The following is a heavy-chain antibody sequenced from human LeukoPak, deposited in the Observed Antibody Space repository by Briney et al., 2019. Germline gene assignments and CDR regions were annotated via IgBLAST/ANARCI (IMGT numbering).Heavy chain of an antibody. J-gene: IGHJ6*03. D-gene: IGHD6-6*01. CDR3: AREGREGEQLGEDYMDV. CDR2: INPNSGGT. Sequence: ASVKVSCKASGYTFTGYYMHWVRQAPGQGLEWMGWINPNSGGTNYAQKFQGRVTMTRDTSISTAYMELSRLRSDDAAVYYCAREGREGEQLGEDYMDVWGKGTTVTVSS. CDR1: GYTFTGYY. V-gene: IGHV1-2*02.